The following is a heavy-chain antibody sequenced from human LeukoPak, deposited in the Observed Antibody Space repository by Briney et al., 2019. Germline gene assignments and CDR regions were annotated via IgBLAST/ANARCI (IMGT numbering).Heavy chain of an antibody. CDR1: GLTLSSNY. CDR3: ARDGGYSYGYSIYYYYAMDL. J-gene: IGHJ6*02. D-gene: IGHD5-18*01. V-gene: IGHV3-66*01. Sequence: AWSLPLSCLASGLTLSSNYMSWVRQAAGRGLEGVAVIYSGGSTDYADSVKRRLAVSRDNSKNTLYLQMNSLRVDDTAVYYCARDGGYSYGYSIYYYYAMDLWGRETTVTVSS. CDR2: IYSGGST.